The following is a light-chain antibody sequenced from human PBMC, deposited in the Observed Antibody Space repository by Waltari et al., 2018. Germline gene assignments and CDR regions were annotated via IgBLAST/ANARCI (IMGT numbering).Light chain of an antibody. V-gene: IGKV1-5*03. CDR2: KAS. Sequence: DIQMTQSPSTLSASVGDRVTITCRASESINSWLAWYQQKPGKAPKRLIYKASNLESWVPSRFSGSGSGTEFTLTISSLQPDDSASYHCQQYKKVWTFGQGTKVEIK. CDR3: QQYKKVWT. CDR1: ESINSW. J-gene: IGKJ1*01.